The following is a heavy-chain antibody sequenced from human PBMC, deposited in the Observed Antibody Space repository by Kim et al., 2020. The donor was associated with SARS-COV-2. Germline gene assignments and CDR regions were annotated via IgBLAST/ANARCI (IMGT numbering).Heavy chain of an antibody. CDR3: ARAPRVVVETYWYFDL. D-gene: IGHD3-22*01. CDR1: GFTFSSYE. J-gene: IGHJ2*01. CDR2: ISSSGSTI. Sequence: GGSLRLSCAASGFTFSSYEMNWVRQAPGKGLEWVSYISSSGSTIYYADSVKGRFTISRDNAKNSLYLQMNSLRAEDTAVYYCARAPRVVVETYWYFDLWGRGTLVTVSS. V-gene: IGHV3-48*03.